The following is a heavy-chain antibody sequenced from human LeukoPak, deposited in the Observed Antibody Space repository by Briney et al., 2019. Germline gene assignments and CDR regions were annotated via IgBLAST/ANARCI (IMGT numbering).Heavy chain of an antibody. CDR1: RGTFSSYA. CDR3: ARDYCGGDCHYYYYYMDV. CDR2: IIPIFGTA. Sequence: SVKVSCKASRGTFSSYAINWVRQAPGQGLEWMGGIIPIFGTANYAQKFQGRVTITADESTSTAYMELSSLRSEDTAVYYCARDYCGGDCHYYYYYMDVWGKGTTVTVSS. J-gene: IGHJ6*03. D-gene: IGHD2-21*02. V-gene: IGHV1-69*13.